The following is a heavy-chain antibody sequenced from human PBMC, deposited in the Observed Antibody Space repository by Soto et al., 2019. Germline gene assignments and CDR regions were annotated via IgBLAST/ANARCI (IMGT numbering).Heavy chain of an antibody. D-gene: IGHD3-3*01. Sequence: SETLSLTCTVSGGSISSTSYYWGWLRQPPGKGLEWIGSIYYSGSTYYNPSLKSRVTISVDTSKNQFSLRLSSVTAADTAVYYCARPSFGVLIPFDYWGQGTLVTVSS. J-gene: IGHJ4*02. V-gene: IGHV4-39*01. CDR3: ARPSFGVLIPFDY. CDR1: GGSISSTSYY. CDR2: IYYSGST.